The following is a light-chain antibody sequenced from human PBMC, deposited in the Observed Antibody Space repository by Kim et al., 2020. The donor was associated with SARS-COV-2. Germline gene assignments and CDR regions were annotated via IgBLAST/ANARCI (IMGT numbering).Light chain of an antibody. V-gene: IGKV1-12*01. Sequence: DIQMTQSPSSVSASVGDRVTITCRASQGVAGWLAWYQQKPGKAPKLLIYGVSILESGVPSRFSGTGSDTDFTLTISSLQPKDFAVYYCLQANSFPPTFGGGTKVDI. J-gene: IGKJ4*01. CDR3: LQANSFPPT. CDR1: QGVAGW. CDR2: GVS.